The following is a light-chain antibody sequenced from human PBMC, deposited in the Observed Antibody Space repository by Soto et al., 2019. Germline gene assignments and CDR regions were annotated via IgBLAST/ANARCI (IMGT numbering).Light chain of an antibody. J-gene: IGKJ2*01. Sequence: EIVLTQSPGTLSLSPGERATLSCRASQRVRSNYLAWYQRKPGQAPRLLIYGASTRATGIPDRFSGTGSGTDFTLTISRLEPEEFAVYYCQQYGGSPYTFGQGTKLEIK. CDR1: QRVRSNY. CDR3: QQYGGSPYT. CDR2: GAS. V-gene: IGKV3-20*01.